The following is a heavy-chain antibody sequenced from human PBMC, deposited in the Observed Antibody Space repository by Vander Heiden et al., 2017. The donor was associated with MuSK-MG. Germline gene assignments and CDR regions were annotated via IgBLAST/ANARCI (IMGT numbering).Heavy chain of an antibody. Sequence: QVQLQESGPGLVKPSQTLSLTCTVSGGSISSGSSYWRWIRQPAGKGLEWIGRIHTSGSTNYNPSLKSRVTMSVDTSKNQFSLNLSSVTAADTAVYYCARLATVATLDQWGQGTLVTVSS. V-gene: IGHV4-61*02. CDR3: ARLATVATLDQ. CDR1: GGSISSGSSY. CDR2: IHTSGST. D-gene: IGHD4-17*01. J-gene: IGHJ5*02.